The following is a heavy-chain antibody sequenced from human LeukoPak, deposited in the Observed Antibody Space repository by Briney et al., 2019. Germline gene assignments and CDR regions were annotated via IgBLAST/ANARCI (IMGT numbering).Heavy chain of an antibody. J-gene: IGHJ4*02. CDR3: AKDPSTSKTAPDY. V-gene: IGHV3-53*01. Sequence: GGSLRLSCAASGFTVSSNYMSWVRQAPGKGLEWVSVMYSGGNTYYADSVKGRFTISRDNSKNTLYLQMNSLRAEDTAVYYCAKDPSTSKTAPDYWGQGTLVTVSS. D-gene: IGHD2-21*02. CDR2: MYSGGNT. CDR1: GFTVSSNY.